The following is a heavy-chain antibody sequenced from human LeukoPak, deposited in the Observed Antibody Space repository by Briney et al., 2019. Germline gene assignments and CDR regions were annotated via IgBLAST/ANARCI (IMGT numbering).Heavy chain of an antibody. Sequence: GGSLRLSCAASGFTFSSYSMNWVRQAPGKGLEWVSSTSSSNNYIYYAASLRGRFTISRDNAKNSLYLQMNSLRAEDTAVYYCARGVAYMDVWGEGTTVTISS. CDR3: ARGVAYMDV. J-gene: IGHJ6*03. CDR2: TSSSNNYI. V-gene: IGHV3-21*01. CDR1: GFTFSSYS.